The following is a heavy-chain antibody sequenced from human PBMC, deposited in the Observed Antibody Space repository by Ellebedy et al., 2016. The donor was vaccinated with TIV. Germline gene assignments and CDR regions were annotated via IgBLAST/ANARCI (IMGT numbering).Heavy chain of an antibody. CDR3: ARDRSSSWYHPFYFDS. D-gene: IGHD6-13*01. CDR1: GFTFSSYE. V-gene: IGHV3-48*03. Sequence: PGGSLRLSCAASGFTFSSYEMNWVRQAPGKGLEWVSYISRSGNVLYYADSVKGRFTISRDNTKNSLYLQMNSLRVEDTAVYYCARDRSSSWYHPFYFDSWGQGTLVTVSS. CDR2: ISRSGNVL. J-gene: IGHJ4*02.